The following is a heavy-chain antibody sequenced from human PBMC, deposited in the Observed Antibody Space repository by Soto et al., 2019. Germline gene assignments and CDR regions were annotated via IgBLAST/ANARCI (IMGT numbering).Heavy chain of an antibody. Sequence: QLQLQESGPGLVKPSETLSLTCTVSGGSISSSSYCWGWIRQPPGKGLEWLGNIFYTGSTYYNPSLKSRVTISVDTSRSQFSLRLSSVTAADTAVYYCARRNYDCWSGYWVSWGQGALVTVSS. CDR2: IFYTGST. D-gene: IGHD3-3*01. CDR1: GGSISSSSYC. V-gene: IGHV4-39*01. CDR3: ARRNYDCWSGYWVS. J-gene: IGHJ5*02.